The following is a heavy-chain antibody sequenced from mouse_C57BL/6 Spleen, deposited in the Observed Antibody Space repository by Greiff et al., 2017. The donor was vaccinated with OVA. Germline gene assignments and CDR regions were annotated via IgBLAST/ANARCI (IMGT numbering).Heavy chain of an antibody. D-gene: IGHD2-4*01. CDR2: FYPGSGSI. Sequence: VQLQQSGAELVKPGASVKLSCKASGYTFTEYTIHWVKQRSGQGLEWIGWFYPGSGSIKYNAKFKDKATLTADKSSSTVYMELSRLTSEDSAVYFCARHAKGYDYDPYYYAMDYWGQGTSVTVSS. CDR3: ARHAKGYDYDPYYYAMDY. J-gene: IGHJ4*01. V-gene: IGHV1-62-2*01. CDR1: GYTFTEYT.